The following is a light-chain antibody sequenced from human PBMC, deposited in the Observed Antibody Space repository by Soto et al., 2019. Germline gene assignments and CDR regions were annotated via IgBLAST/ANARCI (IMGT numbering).Light chain of an antibody. CDR1: QSVSSSY. V-gene: IGKV3-20*01. Sequence: EIVLTQSPGTLSLSPGERVTLSCRASQSVSSSYLAWYQQKPGQAPRLLIHDASSRATGIPDRFSGSGSGTDFTLTISRLEPEEFAVYYCQQYGSTPLTFGGGTKVEIK. CDR2: DAS. J-gene: IGKJ4*01. CDR3: QQYGSTPLT.